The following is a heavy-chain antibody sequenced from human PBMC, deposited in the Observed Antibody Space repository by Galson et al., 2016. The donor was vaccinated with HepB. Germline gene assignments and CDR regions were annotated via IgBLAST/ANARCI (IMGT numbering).Heavy chain of an antibody. CDR3: ARDNGGWFGYSRH. V-gene: IGHV4-34*01. D-gene: IGHD6-19*01. Sequence: ETLSLTCTVSGASISVGDHYWSWVRQPPGKGLEWIGEINHSGSTNYNPSLKSRVTISVDTSKRQISLKVTSVTAADTALYYCARDNGGWFGYSRHWGQGTLVTVSS. J-gene: IGHJ1*01. CDR2: INHSGST. CDR1: GASISVGDHY.